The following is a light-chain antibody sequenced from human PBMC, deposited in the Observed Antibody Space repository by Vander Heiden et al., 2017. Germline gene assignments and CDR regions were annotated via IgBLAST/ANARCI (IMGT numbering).Light chain of an antibody. V-gene: IGKV3-20*01. CDR3: QQYGSSLYT. CDR2: GAS. J-gene: IGKJ2*01. Sequence: IVLTHSPGTLSLSPGESATPSCRASKRVSSSYLAWYQQKPGQAPRLLIYGASSRATGIPDRFSGSGSGTDFTLTISRLEPEDFAVYYCQQYGSSLYTFGQGTKLEIK. CDR1: KRVSSSY.